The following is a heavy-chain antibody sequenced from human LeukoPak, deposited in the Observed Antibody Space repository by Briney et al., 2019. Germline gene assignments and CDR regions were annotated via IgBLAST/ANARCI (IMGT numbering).Heavy chain of an antibody. D-gene: IGHD3-9*01. CDR1: GFTFSSYT. Sequence: PGGSLRLSCAASGFTFSSYTMHWVRQAPGKGLEWVAVISYDGSNKYYADSVKGRFTISRDNSKNTLYLQMNSLRAEDTAVYYCARGYYDILTGYYSVRSSYMDVWGKGTTVTVSS. CDR3: ARGYYDILTGYYSVRSSYMDV. V-gene: IGHV3-30*04. CDR2: ISYDGSNK. J-gene: IGHJ6*03.